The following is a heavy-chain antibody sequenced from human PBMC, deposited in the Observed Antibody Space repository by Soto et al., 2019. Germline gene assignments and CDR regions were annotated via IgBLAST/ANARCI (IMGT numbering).Heavy chain of an antibody. Sequence: GESLKISCKGSGYSFTSYWIGWVRQMPGKGLEWMGIIYPGDSDTRYSPSFQGQVTISADKSISTAYLQWSSLKASDTAMYYCARSSGWPYYYYYYGMDVWGQGTTVTVPS. CDR1: GYSFTSYW. J-gene: IGHJ6*02. D-gene: IGHD6-19*01. V-gene: IGHV5-51*01. CDR2: IYPGDSDT. CDR3: ARSSGWPYYYYYYGMDV.